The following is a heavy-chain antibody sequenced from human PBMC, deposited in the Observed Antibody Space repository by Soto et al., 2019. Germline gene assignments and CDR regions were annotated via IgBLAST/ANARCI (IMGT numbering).Heavy chain of an antibody. J-gene: IGHJ5*02. CDR1: GYTFTSYA. V-gene: IGHV7-4-1*01. CDR2: INTNTGNP. CDR3: ARGPRLIAARPAQRWFDP. D-gene: IGHD6-6*01. Sequence: ASVKVSCKASGYTFTSYAMNWVRQAPGQGLEWMGWINTNTGNPTYAQGFTGRFVFSLDTSVSTAYLQICSLKAEDTAVYYCARGPRLIAARPAQRWFDPLGQGTLVTAPQ.